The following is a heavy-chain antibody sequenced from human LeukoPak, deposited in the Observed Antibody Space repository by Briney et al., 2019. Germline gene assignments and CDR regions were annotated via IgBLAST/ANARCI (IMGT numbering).Heavy chain of an antibody. CDR1: GFTFSSYS. Sequence: GGSLRLSCAASGFTFSSYSMNWVRQAPGEGLEWVSSISSSSSYIYYADSVKGRFTISRDNAKNSLYLQMNSLRAEDTAVYYCARERTYYYDSSGYYTEFDYWGQGTLVTVSS. CDR2: ISSSSSYI. V-gene: IGHV3-21*01. D-gene: IGHD3-22*01. CDR3: ARERTYYYDSSGYYTEFDY. J-gene: IGHJ4*02.